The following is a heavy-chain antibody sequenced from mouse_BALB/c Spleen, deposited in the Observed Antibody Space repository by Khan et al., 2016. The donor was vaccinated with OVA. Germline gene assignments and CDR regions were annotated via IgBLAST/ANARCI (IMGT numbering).Heavy chain of an antibody. CDR2: INTYTGEP. CDR3: ASGGYWYFDV. Sequence: QIQLVQSGPELKKPGETVKISCKASGYPFTNYGMNWVKQAPGKDLKWMGWINTYTGEPTYADDFKGRFAFSLETSASTAYLQIDNLKNEDTASYCCASGGYWYFDVWGAGTTVTVSS. J-gene: IGHJ1*01. CDR1: GYPFTNYG. D-gene: IGHD1-1*02. V-gene: IGHV9-3-1*01.